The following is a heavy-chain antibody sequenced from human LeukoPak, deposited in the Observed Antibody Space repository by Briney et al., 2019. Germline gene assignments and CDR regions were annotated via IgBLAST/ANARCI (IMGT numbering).Heavy chain of an antibody. D-gene: IGHD5-12*01. V-gene: IGHV3-21*01. CDR3: ARRIVATKHFDY. CDR2: ISSSSSYI. Sequence: GGSLRLSCAASGFTFSSYSIIWVRQAPGKGLEWVSSISSSSSYIYYADSVKGRFTISRDNAKNSLYLQMNSLRAEDTAVYYCARRIVATKHFDYWGQGTLVTVSS. J-gene: IGHJ4*02. CDR1: GFTFSSYS.